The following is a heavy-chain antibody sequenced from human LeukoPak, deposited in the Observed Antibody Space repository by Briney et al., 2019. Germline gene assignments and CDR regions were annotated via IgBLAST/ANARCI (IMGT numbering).Heavy chain of an antibody. CDR3: ARSFHDILTGYYSVAGY. CDR2: INPNSGGT. Sequence: GASVKVSFKASGYTFTGYYIHWVRQAPGQGLEWMGWINPNSGGTIYAQKFQGRVTMTRDTSIITAYMELSRLRSDDTAVYYCARSFHDILTGYYSVAGYWGQGTLVTVSS. J-gene: IGHJ4*02. V-gene: IGHV1-2*02. D-gene: IGHD3-9*01. CDR1: GYTFTGYY.